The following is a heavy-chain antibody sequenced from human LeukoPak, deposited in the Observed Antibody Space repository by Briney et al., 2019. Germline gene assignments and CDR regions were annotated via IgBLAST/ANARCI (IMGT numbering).Heavy chain of an antibody. CDR3: SRYIRRRPQFDY. J-gene: IGHJ4*02. V-gene: IGHV4-39*01. CDR1: GGSISSNDYY. CDR2: ILYSGNT. Sequence: SEPLSLTCTVSGGSISSNDYYWGWIRQPPGKGLEWIGNILYSGNTFYHPSLKSRITIAVDTSKNQFSLKLSSVTAADTAVYYCSRYIRRRPQFDYWGQGTLVTVSS.